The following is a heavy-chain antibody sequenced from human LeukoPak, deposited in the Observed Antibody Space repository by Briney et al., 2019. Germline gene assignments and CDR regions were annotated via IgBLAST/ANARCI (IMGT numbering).Heavy chain of an antibody. D-gene: IGHD4-17*01. V-gene: IGHV3-30*04. CDR2: ISYDGSNK. Sequence: GRSLRLSCAASGYTFSSYAMHWVRQAPGKGLEWVAVISYDGSNKYCADSVKGRFTISRDNSKNTLYLQMNSPRAEDTAVYYCARDGGYGDYGPNYYYYYGMDVWGKGTTVTVSS. J-gene: IGHJ6*04. CDR1: GYTFSSYA. CDR3: ARDGGYGDYGPNYYYYYGMDV.